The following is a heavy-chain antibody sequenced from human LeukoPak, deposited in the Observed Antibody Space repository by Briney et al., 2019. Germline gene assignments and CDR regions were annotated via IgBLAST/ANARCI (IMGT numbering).Heavy chain of an antibody. D-gene: IGHD3-3*01. CDR3: AGSYYDFWSGYSPYYFDY. CDR2: IYYTGST. Sequence: SETLSLTCTVSGGSFGRYYWSWIRQPPGKGLEWLGYIYYTGSTSYNPSLESRVTISLDTSRNQFSLKLTSVTAADTAVYYCAGSYYDFWSGYSPYYFDYWGQGTLVTVSS. V-gene: IGHV4-59*01. J-gene: IGHJ4*02. CDR1: GGSFGRYY.